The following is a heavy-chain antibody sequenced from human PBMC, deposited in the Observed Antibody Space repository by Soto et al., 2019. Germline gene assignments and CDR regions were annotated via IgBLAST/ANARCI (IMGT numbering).Heavy chain of an antibody. CDR1: GYTFTSYA. Sequence: ASVKVSCKAPGYTFTSYAMHWVRQAPGQRLEWMGWINAGNGNTKYSQKFQGRVTITRDTSASTAYMELSSLRSEDTAVYYCAKDYYDSSGYYPPALLFDYWGQGTLVTVS. J-gene: IGHJ4*02. V-gene: IGHV1-3*01. CDR3: AKDYYDSSGYYPPALLFDY. CDR2: INAGNGNT. D-gene: IGHD3-22*01.